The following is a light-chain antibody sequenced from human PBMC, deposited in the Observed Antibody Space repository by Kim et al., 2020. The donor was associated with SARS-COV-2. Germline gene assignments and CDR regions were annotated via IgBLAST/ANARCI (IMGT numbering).Light chain of an antibody. Sequence: GQTITISCTGTSSDVGSYNLVSWYQQEPGKAPKLMVYEATKRPAGVYNRFSGSKSGNTASLTISGLQAGDEADYYCCSYADSSTLVFGGGTKVTVL. CDR3: CSYADSSTLV. V-gene: IGLV2-23*01. CDR1: SSDVGSYNL. J-gene: IGLJ2*01. CDR2: EAT.